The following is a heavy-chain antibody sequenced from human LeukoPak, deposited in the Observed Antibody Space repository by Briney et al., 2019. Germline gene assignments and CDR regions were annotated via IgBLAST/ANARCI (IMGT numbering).Heavy chain of an antibody. D-gene: IGHD3-10*01. J-gene: IGHJ5*02. CDR3: ARDVQYYGSATPGFDP. Sequence: SETLSLTCTVSGGSISSYYGSWIRQPPGKGLEWIGYIYYSGSTNYNPSLKSRVTISVDTSKNQFSLKLSSVTAADTAVYYCARDVQYYGSATPGFDPWGQGTLVTVSS. V-gene: IGHV4-59*01. CDR1: GGSISSYY. CDR2: IYYSGST.